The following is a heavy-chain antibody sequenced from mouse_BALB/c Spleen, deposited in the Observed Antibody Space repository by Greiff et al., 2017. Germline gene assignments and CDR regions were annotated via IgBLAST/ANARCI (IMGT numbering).Heavy chain of an antibody. V-gene: IGHV5-6-5*01. D-gene: IGHD1-2*01. CDR2: ISSGGST. CDR1: GFTFSSYA. J-gene: IGHJ2*01. CDR3: ASSLLRLLDY. Sequence: EVKLMESGGGLVKPGGSLKLSCAASGFTFSSYAMSWVRQTPEKRLEWVASISSGGSTYYPDSVKGRFTISRDNARNSLYLQMSSLRSEDTAMYYCASSLLRLLDYWGQGTTLTVSS.